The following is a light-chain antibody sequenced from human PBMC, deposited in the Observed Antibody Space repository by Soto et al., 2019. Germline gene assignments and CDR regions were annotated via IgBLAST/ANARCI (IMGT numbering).Light chain of an antibody. Sequence: QSVLTQPASVSGSPGQSITISCTGTSSDVGGYNYVSWYQQHPGKAPKLMIYDVSNRPSGVSNRFSGSKSGTSASLDIRGLRSEDEADYYCAAWDDALSGYVFGAGTKVTVL. V-gene: IGLV2-14*01. CDR3: AAWDDALSGYV. CDR1: SSDVGGYNY. CDR2: DVS. J-gene: IGLJ1*01.